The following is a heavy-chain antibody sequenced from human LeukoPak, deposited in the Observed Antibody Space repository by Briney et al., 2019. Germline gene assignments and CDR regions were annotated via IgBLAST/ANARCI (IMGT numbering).Heavy chain of an antibody. D-gene: IGHD3-22*01. V-gene: IGHV4-34*01. CDR2: INHSGST. J-gene: IGHJ4*02. CDR1: GGSFSGYY. CDR3: ASRVYYYDSSGYYGGNYFDY. Sequence: SETLSLTCAVYGGSFSGYYWSWIRQPPGKGPEWIGEINHSGSTNYNPSLKSRVTISVDTSKNQFSLKLSSVTAADTAVYYCASRVYYYDSSGYYGGNYFDYWGQGTLVTVSS.